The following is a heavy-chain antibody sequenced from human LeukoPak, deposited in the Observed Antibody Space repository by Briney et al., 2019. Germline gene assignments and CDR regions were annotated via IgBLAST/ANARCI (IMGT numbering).Heavy chain of an antibody. Sequence: GGSLRLSCAASGFTFSSYAMSLVRQAPGKGLEWVSTISGSGGNTYYADSVKGRFTISRDNSKNTLYLQMNSLRAEDTAVYYCAKHKSCGGGSCSFDYWGQGTLVTVSS. CDR1: GFTFSSYA. J-gene: IGHJ4*02. CDR2: ISGSGGNT. D-gene: IGHD2-15*01. CDR3: AKHKSCGGGSCSFDY. V-gene: IGHV3-23*01.